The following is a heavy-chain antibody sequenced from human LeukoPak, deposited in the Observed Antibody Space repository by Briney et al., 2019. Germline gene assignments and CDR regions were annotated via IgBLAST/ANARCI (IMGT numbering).Heavy chain of an antibody. J-gene: IGHJ4*02. CDR1: GGSISSFY. V-gene: IGHV4-59*03. D-gene: IGHD4-23*01. CDR3: XXXXVDYSGNIIKYFFDY. Sequence: SETLSLTCTVSGGSISSFYWGWIRQPPGKTLEWLGYISHSGSTNYNPSLQSRVTISVDMSENRFSLKLTSVTAADTAVYYCXXXXVDYSGNIIKYFFDYWGQGTLVTVSS. CDR2: ISHSGST.